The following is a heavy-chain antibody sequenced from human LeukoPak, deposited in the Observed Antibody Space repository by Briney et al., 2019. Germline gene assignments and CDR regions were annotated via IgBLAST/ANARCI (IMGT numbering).Heavy chain of an antibody. J-gene: IGHJ4*02. D-gene: IGHD1-26*01. CDR2: INPNSGGT. V-gene: IGHV1-2*02. Sequence: ASVKVSCKASGYTFTGYYMHWVRPAPGQGPEWMGWINPNSGGTNYAQKFQGRVTLTRDTSISTAYMELSRLRSDDTAVYYCAGTPNSGSYYHFDYWGQGTLVTVSS. CDR3: AGTPNSGSYYHFDY. CDR1: GYTFTGYY.